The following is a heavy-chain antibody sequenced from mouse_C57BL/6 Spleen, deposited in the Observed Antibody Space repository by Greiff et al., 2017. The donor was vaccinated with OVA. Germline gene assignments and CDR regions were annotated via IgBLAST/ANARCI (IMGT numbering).Heavy chain of an antibody. CDR3: ARIGLGRVYFDV. CDR1: GYTFTSYW. V-gene: IGHV1-64*01. Sequence: QVQLQQPGAELVKPGASVKLSCKASGYTFTSYWMHWVKQRPGQGLEWIGMIHPNSGSTNYNEKFKSKATLTVDKSSSTAYMQLSSLTSEDSAVYYCARIGLGRVYFDVWGTGTTVTVSS. CDR2: IHPNSGST. D-gene: IGHD4-1*01. J-gene: IGHJ1*03.